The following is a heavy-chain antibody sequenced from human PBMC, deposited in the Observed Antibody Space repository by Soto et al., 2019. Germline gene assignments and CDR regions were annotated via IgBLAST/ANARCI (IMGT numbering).Heavy chain of an antibody. CDR3: TYSANRYYYYGMDV. CDR1: GFTFSSYA. V-gene: IGHV3-23*01. Sequence: GGSLRLSCAASGFTFSSYAMSWVRQAPGKGLEWVSAISGSGGSTYYADSVKGRFTISRDNSKNTLYLQMNSLRAEDTAVYYCTYSANRYYYYGMDVWGQGTTVTVCS. CDR2: ISGSGGST. D-gene: IGHD6-13*01. J-gene: IGHJ6*02.